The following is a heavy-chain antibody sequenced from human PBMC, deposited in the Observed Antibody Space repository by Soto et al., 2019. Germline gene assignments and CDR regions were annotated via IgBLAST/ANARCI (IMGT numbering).Heavy chain of an antibody. CDR1: GGSISSYY. CDR2: IYYSGST. Sequence: SETLSLTCTVSGGSISSYYWSWIRQPPGKGLEWIGYIYYSGSTNYNPSLKSRVTISVDTSKNQFSLKLSSVTAADTAVYYCGGLLYCSGGSCPSTPPPFDSWGQGTLVTVSS. J-gene: IGHJ4*02. D-gene: IGHD2-15*01. V-gene: IGHV4-59*08. CDR3: GGLLYCSGGSCPSTPPPFDS.